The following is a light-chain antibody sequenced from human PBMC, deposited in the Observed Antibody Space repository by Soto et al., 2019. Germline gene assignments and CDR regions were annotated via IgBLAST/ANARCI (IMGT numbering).Light chain of an antibody. V-gene: IGKV1-5*03. CDR1: QSISSW. Sequence: DIQMTQSPSTLSASVGDRVTITCRASQSISSWLAWYQQKPGKAPKLLIYKASNLESGVPSRFSGSGSGTEFTLTISSLQPDDFGTYECQQYNSYWTFGQGTKVEIK. CDR3: QQYNSYWT. CDR2: KAS. J-gene: IGKJ1*01.